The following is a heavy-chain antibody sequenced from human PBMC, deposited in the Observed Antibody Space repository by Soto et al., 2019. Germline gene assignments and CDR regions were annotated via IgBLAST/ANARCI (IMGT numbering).Heavy chain of an antibody. CDR2: IYYSGST. CDR3: ARQGFWYYGSGSYYQHLDY. D-gene: IGHD3-10*01. Sequence: SETLSLTCTVSGGSISSYYWSWIRQPPGKGLEWIGYIYYSGSTNYNPSLKSRVTISVDTSKNQFSLKLSSVTAADTAVYYCARQGFWYYGSGSYYQHLDYWGQGTLVTVSS. V-gene: IGHV4-59*08. CDR1: GGSISSYY. J-gene: IGHJ4*02.